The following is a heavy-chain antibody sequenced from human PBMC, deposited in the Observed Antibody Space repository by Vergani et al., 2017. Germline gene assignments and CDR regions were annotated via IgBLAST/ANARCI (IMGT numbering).Heavy chain of an antibody. CDR1: GFTFSSYS. V-gene: IGHV3-48*02. Sequence: EVQLVESGGGLVQPGGSLRLSCAASGFTFSSYSMNWVRQAPGKGLEWVSYISSSSSTIYYADSVKGRFTISRDNAKNSLYLQMNSLREEDTAVYYCARDTETYYYDSSGYYDYWGQGTLVTVSS. CDR2: ISSSSSTI. D-gene: IGHD3-22*01. CDR3: ARDTETYYYDSSGYYDY. J-gene: IGHJ4*02.